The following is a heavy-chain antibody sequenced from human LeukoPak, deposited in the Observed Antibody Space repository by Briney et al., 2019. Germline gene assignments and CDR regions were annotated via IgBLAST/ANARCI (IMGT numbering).Heavy chain of an antibody. CDR1: GFTFSTYP. J-gene: IGHJ4*02. CDR3: ARDYPDFDY. CDR2: ISGGGTST. Sequence: GGSLRLSCAASGFTFSTYPISWVRQAPGKGLEWVSAISGGGTSTYYADSVKGRFTISRDNSKNTLYLQMNSLRAEDTAVYYCARDYPDFDYWGQGTLVTVSS. V-gene: IGHV3-23*01.